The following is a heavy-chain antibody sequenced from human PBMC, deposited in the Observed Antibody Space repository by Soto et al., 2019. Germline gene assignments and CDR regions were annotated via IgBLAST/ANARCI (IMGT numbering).Heavy chain of an antibody. CDR1: GFTFSSYA. Sequence: GGSLRLSCAASGFTFSSYAMSWVRQAPGKGLEWVSAISGGGGWTDLPDSAKGRFTNSRDNSKNTLYLQMNSLRAEDTAVYYCAKDRVHVGQQLWERFDYWGQGTLVTVSS. J-gene: IGHJ4*02. V-gene: IGHV3-23*01. CDR3: AKDRVHVGQQLWERFDY. D-gene: IGHD5-18*01. CDR2: ISGGGGWT.